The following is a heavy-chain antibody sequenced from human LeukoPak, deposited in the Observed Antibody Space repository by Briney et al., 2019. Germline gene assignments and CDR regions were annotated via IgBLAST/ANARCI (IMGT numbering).Heavy chain of an antibody. D-gene: IGHD3-10*01. V-gene: IGHV3-30*02. CDR3: AKERSKKYYYGSGSYNDY. Sequence: GGSLRLSCAASGFTFSSYGMHWVRQAPGKGLEWVAFIRYDGSNKYYADSVKGRFTISRDNSKNTLYLQMNSLRAEDTAVYYCAKERSKKYYYGSGSYNDYWGQGTLVTVSS. CDR2: IRYDGSNK. J-gene: IGHJ4*02. CDR1: GFTFSSYG.